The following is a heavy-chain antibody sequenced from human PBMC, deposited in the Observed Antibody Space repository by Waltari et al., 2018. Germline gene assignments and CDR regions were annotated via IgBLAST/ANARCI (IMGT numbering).Heavy chain of an antibody. CDR2: IYHSGST. Sequence: QLQLQESGSGLVKPSQTLSLTCAVSGGSISSGGYSWSWIRQPPGKGLEWIGYIYHSGSTYYNPSRNSRVTISVDRSKNQFSLKLSSVTAADTAVYYCARDDVGSGSYGAFDIWGQGTMVTVSS. CDR1: GGSISSGGYS. J-gene: IGHJ3*02. CDR3: ARDDVGSGSYGAFDI. V-gene: IGHV4-30-2*01. D-gene: IGHD3-10*01.